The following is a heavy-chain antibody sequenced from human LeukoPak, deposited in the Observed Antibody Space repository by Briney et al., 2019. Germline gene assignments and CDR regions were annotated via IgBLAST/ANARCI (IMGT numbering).Heavy chain of an antibody. D-gene: IGHD3-3*01. CDR1: GYSISSGYY. CDR2: IYHSGST. CDR3: AREGAIFGVVIMIPWFDP. J-gene: IGHJ5*02. V-gene: IGHV4-38-2*02. Sequence: NPSETLSPTCAVSGYSISSGYYWGWIRQPPGKGLEWIGSIYHSGSTYYNPSLKSRVTIAVDTSKNQFSLKLSSVTAADTAVYYCAREGAIFGVVIMIPWFDPWGQGTLVTVSS.